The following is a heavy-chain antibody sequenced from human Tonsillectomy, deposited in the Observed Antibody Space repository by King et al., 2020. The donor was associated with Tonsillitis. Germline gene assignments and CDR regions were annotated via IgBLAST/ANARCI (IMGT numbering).Heavy chain of an antibody. CDR1: GYTFTGYY. D-gene: IGHD3-3*01. J-gene: IGHJ6*03. CDR2: INPNSGGT. V-gene: IGHV1-2*02. CDR3: ARDQRVSKPPYYEFWSGSSPTYYYYMDV. Sequence: QLVQSGAEVKKPGASVKVSCKASGYTFTGYYMHWVRQAPGQGLEWMGWINPNSGGTNYAQKFQGRVTMTRDTSISTAYMEVSRLRSDDTAVYYCARDQRVSKPPYYEFWSGSSPTYYYYMDVWGKGTTVTVSS.